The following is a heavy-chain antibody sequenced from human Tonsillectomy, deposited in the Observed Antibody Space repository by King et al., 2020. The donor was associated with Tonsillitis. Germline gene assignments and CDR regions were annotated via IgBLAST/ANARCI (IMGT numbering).Heavy chain of an antibody. D-gene: IGHD2-15*01. CDR2: IYSGGSST. J-gene: IGHJ6*02. Sequence: EVQLVESGGGLVQPGGSLRLSCAASGFTFSSYAMSWVRQAPGKGLEWVSVIYSGGSSTYYADSVKGRFTISRDNSKNTLYLQMNSLRAEDTAGYYCAKWGPGYCSGGSYYYRGDYYYYGMDVWGQGTTVTVSS. CDR1: GFTFSSYA. V-gene: IGHV3-23*03. CDR3: AKWGPGYCSGGSYYYRGDYYYYGMDV.